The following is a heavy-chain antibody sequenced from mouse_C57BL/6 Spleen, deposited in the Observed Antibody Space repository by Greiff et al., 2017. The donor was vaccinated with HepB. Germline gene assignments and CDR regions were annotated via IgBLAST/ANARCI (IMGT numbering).Heavy chain of an antibody. Sequence: QVQLQQSGPELVKPGASVKISCKASGYAFSSSWMNWVKQRPGKGLEWIGRIYPGDGDTNYNGKFKGKATLTADKSSSTAYMQLSSLTSEDSAVYFWAREGSYGYDAYAMDYWGQGTSVTVSA. CDR2: IYPGDGDT. V-gene: IGHV1-82*01. J-gene: IGHJ4*01. CDR3: AREGSYGYDAYAMDY. D-gene: IGHD2-2*01. CDR1: GYAFSSSW.